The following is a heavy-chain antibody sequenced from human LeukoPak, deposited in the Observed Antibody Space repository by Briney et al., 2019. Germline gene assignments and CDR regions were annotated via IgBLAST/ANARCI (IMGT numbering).Heavy chain of an antibody. CDR3: ARGGPLVYCSGGSCYSLDY. V-gene: IGHV4-34*01. CDR2: INHSGST. J-gene: IGHJ4*02. CDR1: GGSFSGYY. D-gene: IGHD2-15*01. Sequence: PSETLSLTCAVYGGSFSGYYWSWIRQPPGKGLEWIGEINHSGSTNYNPSLTSRVPISVDTSKNHFSLKLSSVTAADAAVLYCARGGPLVYCSGGSCYSLDYWGQGTLVTVSS.